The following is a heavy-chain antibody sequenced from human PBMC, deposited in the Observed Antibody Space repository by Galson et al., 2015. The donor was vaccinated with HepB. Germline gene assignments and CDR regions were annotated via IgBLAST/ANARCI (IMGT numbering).Heavy chain of an antibody. Sequence: SVKVSCKASGYTFTSYAMNWVRQAPGQGLEWMGWINTNTGNPTFAQGFTGRFVFSLDTSVSTAYLQISSLEAEDTAVYYCAWGWDSSGNYFSRLQEPLNAEYFQHWGQGTLVTVSS. CDR2: INTNTGNP. D-gene: IGHD3-22*01. CDR3: AWGWDSSGNYFSRLQEPLNAEYFQH. V-gene: IGHV7-4-1*02. J-gene: IGHJ1*01. CDR1: GYTFTSYA.